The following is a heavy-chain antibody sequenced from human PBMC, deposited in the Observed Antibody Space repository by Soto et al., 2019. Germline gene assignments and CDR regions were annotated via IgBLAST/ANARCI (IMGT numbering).Heavy chain of an antibody. D-gene: IGHD3-22*01. J-gene: IGHJ5*02. CDR2: IYYSGST. V-gene: IGHV4-39*01. Sequence: SETLSLTCTVSGGSISSSSYYWGWIRQPPGKGLEWIGSIYYSGSTYYNPSLKSRVTISVDTSKNQFSLKLSSVTAADTAVYYCATTPYYYDSPLPDDNWFDPWGQGTLVTVSS. CDR3: ATTPYYYDSPLPDDNWFDP. CDR1: GGSISSSSYY.